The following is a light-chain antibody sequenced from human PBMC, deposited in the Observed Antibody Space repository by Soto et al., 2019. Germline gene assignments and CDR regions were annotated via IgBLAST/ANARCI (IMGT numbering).Light chain of an antibody. CDR2: GAS. CDR3: QQYETSPSYS. CDR1: QSVDSGY. J-gene: IGKJ2*03. V-gene: IGKV3-20*01. Sequence: EIVLTQSPGTLSLSPGERATLSCRASQSVDSGYLAWYQQKPGQAPRLLIYGASSRATGIPDRFSGSGSGTDFTLTISRLEPEDFAVYYCQQYETSPSYSFGQGTKLEIK.